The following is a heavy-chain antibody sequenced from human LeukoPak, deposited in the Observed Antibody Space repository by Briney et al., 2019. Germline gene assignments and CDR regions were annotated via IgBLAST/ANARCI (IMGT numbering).Heavy chain of an antibody. Sequence: SETLSLTCAVYGGSFSGYYWSWIRQPPGKGLEWIGEINHSGSTNYNPSLMSRVTISVDTSKKQFSLKLSSVTAADTAVYYCVTYYFDSSGPKKNYWGQGTLVTVSS. CDR1: GGSFSGYY. D-gene: IGHD3-22*01. CDR3: VTYYFDSSGPKKNY. CDR2: INHSGST. V-gene: IGHV4-34*01. J-gene: IGHJ4*02.